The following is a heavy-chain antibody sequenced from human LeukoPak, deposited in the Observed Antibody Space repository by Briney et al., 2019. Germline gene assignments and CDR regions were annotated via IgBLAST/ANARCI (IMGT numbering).Heavy chain of an antibody. CDR3: ARDRRIVVVSSYYFDY. CDR1: GFTFSSYS. D-gene: IGHD3-22*01. J-gene: IGHJ4*02. CDR2: ISHDGSNK. V-gene: IGHV3-30*03. Sequence: GGSLRLSCAASGFTFSSYSMNWVRQAPGKGLEWVAVISHDGSNKYYADSVKGRFTISRDNSKNTLYLQMNSLRAEDTAVYYCARDRRIVVVSSYYFDYWGQGTLVTVSS.